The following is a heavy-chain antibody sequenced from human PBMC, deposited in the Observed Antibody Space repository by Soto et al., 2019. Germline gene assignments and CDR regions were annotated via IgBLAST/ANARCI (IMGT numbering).Heavy chain of an antibody. Sequence: LRLSCAASGFSFSSYAMSWVRQAPPQGLEWVSSISTRGGRTYYADSVKGRFTISRDNSKHTLYLQMNSLRAEDTAVYYCARGPRITMIVVVPPPHFDYWGQGTLVTVSS. CDR3: ARGPRITMIVVVPPPHFDY. J-gene: IGHJ4*02. D-gene: IGHD3-22*01. CDR1: GFSFSSYA. V-gene: IGHV3-23*01. CDR2: ISTRGGRT.